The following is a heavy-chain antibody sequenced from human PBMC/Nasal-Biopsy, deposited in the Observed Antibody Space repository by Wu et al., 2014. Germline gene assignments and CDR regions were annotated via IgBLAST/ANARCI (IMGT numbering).Heavy chain of an antibody. D-gene: IGHD5-12*01. CDR2: ISSSSYYI. Sequence: LRLSCAASFFSFNTYNMNWVRQAPGKGLEWVASISSSSYYIYYGNSVKGRFTTSRENAKNSLYLQMNNLRAEDSAVYYCAKDRPFSGYDPLFYYYGLDLWGQGHHGHRLL. J-gene: IGHJ6*02. CDR3: AKDRPFSGYDPLFYYYGLDL. CDR1: FFSFNTYN. V-gene: IGHV3-21*06.